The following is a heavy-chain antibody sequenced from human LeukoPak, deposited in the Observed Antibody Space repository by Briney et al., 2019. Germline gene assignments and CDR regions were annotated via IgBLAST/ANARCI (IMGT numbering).Heavy chain of an antibody. Sequence: GGSLRLSCAASGFTFSSYAMSWVRQAPGKGLEWVSAISGGGSTYYADSVKGRFTISRDNSKNTLYLQMNSLRAEDTAVYYCAKESANWGYNWFDPWGQGTLVTVSS. CDR1: GFTFSSYA. V-gene: IGHV3-23*01. J-gene: IGHJ5*02. CDR2: ISGGGST. CDR3: AKESANWGYNWFDP. D-gene: IGHD7-27*01.